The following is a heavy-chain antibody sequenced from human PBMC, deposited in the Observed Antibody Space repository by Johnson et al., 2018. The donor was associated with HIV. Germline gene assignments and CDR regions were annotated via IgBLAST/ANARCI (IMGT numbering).Heavy chain of an antibody. CDR1: GFNFRDYG. Sequence: QVLLLESGGGVVQPGRSLRLSCEVSGFNFRDYGMHWVRQAPGKGLEWVAVISYNGSNKYYADSVKGRFTISRDNSKKTLYVQMNSLRGEDTAVYYCAKGGSYAPFDAFDIWGQGTMVTVSS. CDR3: AKGGSYAPFDAFDI. D-gene: IGHD3-16*01. V-gene: IGHV3-30*18. J-gene: IGHJ3*02. CDR2: ISYNGSNK.